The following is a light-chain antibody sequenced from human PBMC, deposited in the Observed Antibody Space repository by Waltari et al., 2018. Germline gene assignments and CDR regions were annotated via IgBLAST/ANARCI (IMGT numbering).Light chain of an antibody. V-gene: IGLV1-40*01. CDR2: DNR. CDR1: SSNIGTGYE. Sequence: QSVLTQPPSVSGAPGQRVTISCPGHSSNIGTGYELHWDQQFPGTAPRLLIFDNRTRPPGVPDRFSGSKSGTSASLAITGLQAEDEADYYCQSYDISLNGWVFGGGTKLTVL. J-gene: IGLJ3*02. CDR3: QSYDISLNGWV.